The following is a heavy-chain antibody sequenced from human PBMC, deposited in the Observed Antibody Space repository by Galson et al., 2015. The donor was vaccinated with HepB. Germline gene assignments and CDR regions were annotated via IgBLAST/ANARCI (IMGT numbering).Heavy chain of an antibody. V-gene: IGHV4-59*01. CDR1: GGSISSYY. CDR2: IYYSGST. D-gene: IGHD5-18*01. Sequence: ETLSLTCTVSGGSISSYYWSWIRQPPGKGLEGIGYIYYSGSTNYTPSLKSRVTISVDPSKNQFSLKLSSVTAADTAVYYCARDPDSYGYQAAFDIWGQGTMVTVSS. CDR3: ARDPDSYGYQAAFDI. J-gene: IGHJ3*02.